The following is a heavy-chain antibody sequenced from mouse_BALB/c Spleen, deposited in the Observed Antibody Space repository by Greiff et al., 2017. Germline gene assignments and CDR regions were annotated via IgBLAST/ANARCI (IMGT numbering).Heavy chain of an antibody. D-gene: IGHD2-3*01. CDR1: GFTFSSYA. CDR2: ISSGGST. J-gene: IGHJ2*01. CDR3: ARGDGYYGYFDY. V-gene: IGHV5-6-5*01. Sequence: EVQGVESGGGLVKPGGSLKLSCAASGFTFSSYAMSWVRQTPEKRLEWVASISSGGSTYYPDSVKGRFTISRDNARNILYLQMSSLRSEDTAMYYCARGDGYYGYFDYWGQGTTLTVSS.